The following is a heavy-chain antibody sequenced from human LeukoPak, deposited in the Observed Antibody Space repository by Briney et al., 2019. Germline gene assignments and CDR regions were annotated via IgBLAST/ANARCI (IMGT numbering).Heavy chain of an antibody. CDR2: ISISSSTI. J-gene: IGHJ4*02. D-gene: IGHD4/OR15-4a*01. V-gene: IGHV3-48*01. CDR3: ARRAGAYSHPYDY. Sequence: GGSLRLSCAASGFTFSSFSMNWVRQAPGKGLGWVSYISISSSTIFYADSVKGRFTISRDNAKNSLYLQMNSLRAEDTAVYYCARRAGAYSHPYDYWGQGTLVTVSS. CDR1: GFTFSSFS.